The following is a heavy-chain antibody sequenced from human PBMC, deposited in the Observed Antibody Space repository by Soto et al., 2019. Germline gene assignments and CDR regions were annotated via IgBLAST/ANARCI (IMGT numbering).Heavy chain of an antibody. V-gene: IGHV3-23*01. CDR2: ISSSVYST. D-gene: IGHD4-17*01. CDR3: AHPRGYGVFDAGDI. CDR1: GFIFSTYA. Sequence: EVQLLESGGGLVQPGGSLRLSCTASGFIFSTYAMNWVRQAPGHGLELVSAISSSVYSTYFAESVRGRFTISRDNPINPQYVQGSSLRTEDTAVYYCAHPRGYGVFDAGDIWGQWTMVTVFS. J-gene: IGHJ3*02.